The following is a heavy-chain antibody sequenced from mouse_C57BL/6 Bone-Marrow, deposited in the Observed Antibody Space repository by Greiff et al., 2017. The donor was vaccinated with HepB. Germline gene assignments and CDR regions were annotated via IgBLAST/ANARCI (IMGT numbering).Heavy chain of an antibody. CDR2: INYDGSST. V-gene: IGHV5-16*01. D-gene: IGHD2-2*01. CDR3: ARDLGYDGFFAY. CDR1: GFTFSDYY. J-gene: IGHJ3*01. Sequence: EVKVVESEGGLVQPGSSMKLSCTASGFTFSDYYMAWVRQVPEKGLEWVANINYDGSSTYYLDSLKSRFIISRDNAKNILYLQMSSLKSEDTATYYCARDLGYDGFFAYWGQGTLVTVSA.